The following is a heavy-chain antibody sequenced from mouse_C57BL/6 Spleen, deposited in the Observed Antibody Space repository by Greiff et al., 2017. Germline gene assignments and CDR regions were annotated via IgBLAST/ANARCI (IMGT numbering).Heavy chain of an antibody. CDR1: GFNIKNTY. J-gene: IGHJ1*03. Sequence: VHVKQSVAELVRPGASVKLSCTASGFNIKNTYMHWVKQRPEQGLEWIGRIDPANGNTKYAPKFQGKATRTADTSSTTAYLQLSSQTSEDTAIFYCVNSSGYGYFDVWGTGTTVTVSS. CDR3: VNSSGYGYFDV. V-gene: IGHV14-3*01. D-gene: IGHD3-2*02. CDR2: IDPANGNT.